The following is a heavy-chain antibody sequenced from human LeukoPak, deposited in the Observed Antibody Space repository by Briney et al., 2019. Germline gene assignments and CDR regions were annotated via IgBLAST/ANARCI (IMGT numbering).Heavy chain of an antibody. J-gene: IGHJ6*02. CDR1: GFTFSSYA. V-gene: IGHV3-30-3*01. CDR2: ISYDGSNK. CDR3: ATDRKSSGWYNYYYYYGMDV. Sequence: GGSLRLSCAASGFTFSSYAMHWVRQAPGKGLEWVAVISYDGSNKYYAGSVKGRFTISRDNSKNTLYLQMNSLRAEDTAVYYCATDRKSSGWYNYYYYYGMDVWGQGTTVTVSS. D-gene: IGHD6-19*01.